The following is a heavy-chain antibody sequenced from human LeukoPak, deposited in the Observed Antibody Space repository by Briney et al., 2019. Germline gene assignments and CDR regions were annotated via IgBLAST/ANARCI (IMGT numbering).Heavy chain of an antibody. D-gene: IGHD6-13*01. Sequence: GESLKNSCKGSGYSFTSYWIGWVRQMPGKGLEWMGIIYPGDSDTRYSPSFQGQVTISADKSISTAYLQWSSLKASDTAMYYRARRTHRYRGSAEFDPWGQGTLVTVSS. J-gene: IGHJ5*02. V-gene: IGHV5-51*01. CDR1: GYSFTSYW. CDR2: IYPGDSDT. CDR3: ARRTHRYRGSAEFDP.